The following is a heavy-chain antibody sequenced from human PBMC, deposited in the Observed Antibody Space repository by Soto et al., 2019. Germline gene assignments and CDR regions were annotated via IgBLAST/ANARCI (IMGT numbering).Heavy chain of an antibody. CDR2: IYFRGNT. J-gene: IGHJ4*02. V-gene: IGHV4-39*01. D-gene: IGHD3-9*01. CDR3: ARLEGLATISYYFDF. Sequence: SSETLSLTCSVSGDSINSDKYYWGWIRQPPGKGLEWIGSIYFRGNTYYNPSPQTRVTISLDKSKSQFSLKLNSVTAADSAVYFCARLEGLATISYYFDFWGQGALVTVSS. CDR1: GDSINSDKYY.